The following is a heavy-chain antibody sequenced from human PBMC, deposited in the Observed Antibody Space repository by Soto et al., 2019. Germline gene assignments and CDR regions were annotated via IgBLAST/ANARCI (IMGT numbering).Heavy chain of an antibody. CDR3: ARGGAMVRGVIRPYFDY. J-gene: IGHJ4*02. CDR2: INHSGST. V-gene: IGHV4-34*01. CDR1: GGSFSGYY. Sequence: SETLSLTCAVYGGSFSGYYWSWIRQPPGKGLEWIGEINHSGSTNYNPSLKSRVTISVDTSKNQFSLKLSSVTAADTAVYYCARGGAMVRGVIRPYFDYWGQGTLVTVSS. D-gene: IGHD3-10*01.